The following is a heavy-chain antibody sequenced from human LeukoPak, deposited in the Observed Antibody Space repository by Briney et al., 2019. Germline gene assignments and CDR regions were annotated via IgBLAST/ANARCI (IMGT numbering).Heavy chain of an antibody. V-gene: IGHV3-30-3*01. CDR1: GFTFSRYA. CDR2: ISYDGSNK. Sequence: GGSLRLSCAASGFTFSRYAMYWVRQAPGKGLEWVADISYDGSNKYYADSVKGRFTISRDNSNNTLFLQMNSLRAEDRAVYYCARDRTVYYYNAMDVWGQGTTVTVSS. CDR3: ARDRTVYYYNAMDV. J-gene: IGHJ6*02.